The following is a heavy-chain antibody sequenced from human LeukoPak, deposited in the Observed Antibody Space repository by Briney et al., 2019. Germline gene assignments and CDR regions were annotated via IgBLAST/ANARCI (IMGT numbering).Heavy chain of an antibody. J-gene: IGHJ4*02. CDR2: ISTAGDT. CDR1: GFTFSNYD. V-gene: IGHV3-13*04. Sequence: GGSLSLSCASSGFTFSNYDMLWVRQAAGKGLEWVSAISTAGDTYYPGSEKGRFTISRDNAKNSLYLQMRGLRVDDTAVYYCVRAPPATGWLVDHWGQGTLVTVSS. D-gene: IGHD6-19*01. CDR3: VRAPPATGWLVDH.